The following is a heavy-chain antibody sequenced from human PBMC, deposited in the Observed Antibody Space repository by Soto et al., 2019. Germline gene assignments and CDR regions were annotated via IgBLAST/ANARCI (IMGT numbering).Heavy chain of an antibody. D-gene: IGHD3-16*01. J-gene: IGHJ6*02. V-gene: IGHV3-23*01. CDR1: GFTFYSYA. CDR2: ISARSDNT. Sequence: EVQLLASGGGLVQPGGSLRLSCAASGFTFYSYAMDWVRQAPGKGLEWVSSISARSDNTYYADSVKGRFTISRDHSKSTLYLQVNSLRGEDTAIYYCAKRGDSYYYGMNVWGQGTTVTVSS. CDR3: AKRGDSYYYGMNV.